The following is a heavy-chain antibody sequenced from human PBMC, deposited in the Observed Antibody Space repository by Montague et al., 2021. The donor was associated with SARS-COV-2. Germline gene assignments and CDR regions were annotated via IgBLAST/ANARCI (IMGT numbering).Heavy chain of an antibody. D-gene: IGHD6-13*01. J-gene: IGHJ4*02. CDR1: GFTFSRYS. Sequence: SLRLSCAASGFTFSRYSMNWVRQAPGKGLEWVSSISSSSSYIYYADSVKGRFTISRDNAKNSLYLQMNSLRAEDTAMYYCARDRGSWYFDYWGQGTLVTVSS. CDR2: ISSSSSYI. CDR3: ARDRGSWYFDY. V-gene: IGHV3-21*01.